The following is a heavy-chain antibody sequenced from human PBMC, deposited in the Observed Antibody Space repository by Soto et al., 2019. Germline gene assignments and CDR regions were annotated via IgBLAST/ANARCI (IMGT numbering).Heavy chain of an antibody. CDR2: INSGGSLI. D-gene: IGHD3-10*01. J-gene: IGHJ4*02. Sequence: EVQLVESGGGLVQPGGSLRLSCVGSGFRFNEYEINWVRQAPGKGLEWISYINSGGSLIYYAASVKGRFTISRDNYKDSVYLQMISLRADDTALYYCARETSYGQSATIVGEFWGQGTLVTVSS. CDR1: GFRFNEYE. V-gene: IGHV3-48*03. CDR3: ARETSYGQSATIVGEF.